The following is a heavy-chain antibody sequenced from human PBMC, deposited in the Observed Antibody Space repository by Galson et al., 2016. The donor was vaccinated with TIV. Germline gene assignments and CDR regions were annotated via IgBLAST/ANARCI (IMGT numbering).Heavy chain of an antibody. CDR2: IKQDGDYK. V-gene: IGHV3-7*01. Sequence: SLRLSCAASGLTFSRHWMSWVRRAPGKGLEWVANIKQDGDYKYYVDSVKGRFTISRDNAKNSLYLQMNSLRAEDTAVYYCARGNDPGATYSLDYWGQGTLVTVSS. CDR3: ARGNDPGATYSLDY. D-gene: IGHD1-1*01. CDR1: GLTFSRHW. J-gene: IGHJ4*02.